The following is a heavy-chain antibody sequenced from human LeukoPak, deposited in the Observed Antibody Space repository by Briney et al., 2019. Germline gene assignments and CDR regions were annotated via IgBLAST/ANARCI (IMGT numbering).Heavy chain of an antibody. CDR1: GFTFSSYA. Sequence: GGSLRLSCAASGFTFSSYAMSWVRQAPGKGLEWVSAISGSGGSTYYADSVKGRFTISRANSKNTLYLQMNSLRAEDTAVYYCAKSHYGDYEYFDYWGQGTLVTVSS. V-gene: IGHV3-23*01. D-gene: IGHD4-17*01. CDR3: AKSHYGDYEYFDY. J-gene: IGHJ4*02. CDR2: ISGSGGST.